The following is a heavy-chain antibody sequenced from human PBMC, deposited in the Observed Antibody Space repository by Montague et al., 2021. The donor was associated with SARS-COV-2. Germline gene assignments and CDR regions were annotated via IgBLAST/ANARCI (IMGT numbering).Heavy chain of an antibody. J-gene: IGHJ6*03. CDR3: ARLGDGVVPSPILGVGPYYSYYYMDV. V-gene: IGHV4-34*01. CDR2: THHGGST. Sequence: SETLSLTCAVHGGSFSTHSWNWIRQPPGKGLEWIGETHHGGSTNYNPSLKSRVTISADTSKNQFSLKLTSVAAADTAVYYCARLGDGVVPSPILGVGPYYSYYYMDVWGKGTTVTVSS. CDR1: GGSFSTHS. D-gene: IGHD3-10*01.